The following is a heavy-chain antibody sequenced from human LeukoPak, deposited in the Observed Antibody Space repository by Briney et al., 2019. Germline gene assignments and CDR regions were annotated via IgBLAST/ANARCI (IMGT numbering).Heavy chain of an antibody. CDR3: AKASSIVIVVGLGFDY. D-gene: IGHD2-2*01. V-gene: IGHV3-23*01. Sequence: GGSLRLSCAASGFTFSSYAMSWVRQAPGKGLEWVSAISGSGGSTYYADSVKGRFTISRDNSKNTLCLQMNSLRAEDTAVYYCAKASSIVIVVGLGFDYWGQGTLVTVSS. CDR2: ISGSGGST. J-gene: IGHJ4*02. CDR1: GFTFSSYA.